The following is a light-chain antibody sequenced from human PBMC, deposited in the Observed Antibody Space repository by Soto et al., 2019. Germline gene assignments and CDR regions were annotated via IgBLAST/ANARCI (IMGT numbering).Light chain of an antibody. J-gene: IGLJ3*02. Sequence: QSALTQPPSASGSPGQSVTISCTGTSSDVGGYNYVSWYQQYPGRAPKLMIYEVTKRPSGVPDRFSGSKSGNTASLTVSGLQAEDEADYYCSSYAASNNFYGVFGGGTPLTVL. V-gene: IGLV2-8*01. CDR3: SSYAASNNFYGV. CDR2: EVT. CDR1: SSDVGGYNY.